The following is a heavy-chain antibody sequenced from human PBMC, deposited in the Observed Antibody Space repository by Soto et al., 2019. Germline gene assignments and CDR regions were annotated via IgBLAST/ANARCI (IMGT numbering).Heavy chain of an antibody. CDR3: ARLRDRSGTASIYNGMDV. D-gene: IGHD3-22*01. Sequence: PSETLSLTXRVSGVSLTSHYWTWIRQSPGKGLEWIGYIYYSGSTNYSPSLKSRLTMSIDTPSNQFSLNLSSVIAADTAIYYCARLRDRSGTASIYNGMDVWGPGTMVTVSS. CDR2: IYYSGST. V-gene: IGHV4-59*11. J-gene: IGHJ6*02. CDR1: GVSLTSHY.